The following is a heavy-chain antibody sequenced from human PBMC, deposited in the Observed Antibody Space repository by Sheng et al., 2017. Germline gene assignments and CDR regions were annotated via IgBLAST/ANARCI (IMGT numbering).Heavy chain of an antibody. D-gene: IGHD2-8*01. CDR1: GFTFSSYA. CDR2: ISGSGGST. J-gene: IGHJ4*02. Sequence: EVQLVESGGGLVQPGGSLRLSCAASGFTFSSYAMSWVRQAPGKGLEWVSAISGSGGSTYYADSVKGRFTISRDNSKNTLYLQMNSLRAEDTAVYYCAKDQIVLMVYATPFDYWGQGTLVTVSS. CDR3: AKDQIVLMVYATPFDY. V-gene: IGHV3-23*04.